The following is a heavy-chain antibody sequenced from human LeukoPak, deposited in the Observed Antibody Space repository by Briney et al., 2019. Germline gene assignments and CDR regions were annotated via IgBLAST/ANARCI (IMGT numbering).Heavy chain of an antibody. Sequence: SAKVSCKASGGTFSSYAISWVRQAPGQGLEWMGRIIPIFGTANYAQKFQGRVTITTDESTSTAYMELSSLRSEDTAVYYCARPLRSGYYYNAFDIWGQGTMVTVSS. CDR3: ARPLRSGYYYNAFDI. J-gene: IGHJ3*02. CDR2: IIPIFGTA. V-gene: IGHV1-69*05. CDR1: GGTFSSYA. D-gene: IGHD3-22*01.